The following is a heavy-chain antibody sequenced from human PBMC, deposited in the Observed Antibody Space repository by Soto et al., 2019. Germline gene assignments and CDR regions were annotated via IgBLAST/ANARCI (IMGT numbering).Heavy chain of an antibody. CDR1: GFTFSSYA. CDR2: ISGSGGSA. Sequence: EVQLLESGGGLVQPGGSLRLSCAASGFTFSSYAMSWVRQAPGKGLEWVSAISGSGGSAYDAGAVKGLCTISRDASKNTLCRQMNSLRAEDTDVYYCAIAAAGVSVLVRTAIRGACDCCGQGALV. V-gene: IGHV3-23*01. CDR3: AIAAAGVSVLVRTAIRGACDC. J-gene: IGHJ4*02. D-gene: IGHD2-2*02.